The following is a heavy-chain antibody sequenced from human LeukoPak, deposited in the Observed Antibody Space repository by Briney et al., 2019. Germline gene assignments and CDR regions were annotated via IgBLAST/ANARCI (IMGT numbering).Heavy chain of an antibody. CDR3: ARGRRRVAVAGSGRGYYYYMDV. CDR2: IYYSGST. Sequence: KPSETLSLTCIVSGASISNYYWSWIRQPPGKGLEWIGYIYYSGSTNYNPSLKSRVTISMDTSKNQFSLKLSSVTAADTAVYYCARGRRRVAVAGSGRGYYYYMDVWGKGTTVTVSS. V-gene: IGHV4-59*12. D-gene: IGHD6-19*01. J-gene: IGHJ6*03. CDR1: GASISNYY.